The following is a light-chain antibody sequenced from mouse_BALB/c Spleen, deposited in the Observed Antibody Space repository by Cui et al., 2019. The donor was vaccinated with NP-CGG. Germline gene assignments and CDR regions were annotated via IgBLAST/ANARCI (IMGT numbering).Light chain of an antibody. J-gene: IGLJ1*01. CDR2: GTN. CDR3: ALWYSNHWV. CDR1: TGAVTTSKY. Sequence: QAVVTQESALTTSPGETVTLTCRSSTGAVTTSKYANWFQEKPDHLFTGLIGGTNNRAPGVPARFSGSLIGDKAALTITGAQTEDEAIYFCALWYSNHWVFGGGTKLSVL. V-gene: IGLV1*01.